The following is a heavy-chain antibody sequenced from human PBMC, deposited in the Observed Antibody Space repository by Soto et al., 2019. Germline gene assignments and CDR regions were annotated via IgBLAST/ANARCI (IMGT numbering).Heavy chain of an antibody. J-gene: IGHJ4*02. CDR3: ARGRTYPRWPSAPRRATAVSEV. Sequence: QVQLQQWGAGLLKPSETLSLTCAVYGGSFSGYYWSWIRQPPGKGLEWIGEINHSGSTNYNPSLKSRVTISVDTSNNQFSLKLSSVTAADTAVYYCARGRTYPRWPSAPRRATAVSEVWGQGTLVTVSS. CDR2: INHSGST. V-gene: IGHV4-34*01. D-gene: IGHD1-1*01. CDR1: GGSFSGYY.